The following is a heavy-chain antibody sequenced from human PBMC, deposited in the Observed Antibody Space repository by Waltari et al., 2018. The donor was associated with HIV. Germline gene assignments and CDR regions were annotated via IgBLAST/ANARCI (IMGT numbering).Heavy chain of an antibody. D-gene: IGHD2-15*01. CDR2: LYHGGST. Sequence: QVQLQESGPGLVKPSETLSLTCAVSGYSISSGYYWGWIRQPPGRGRGWVGSLYHGGSTYYNPSLKSRVTISVDTSKNQFSLKLSSVTAADTAVYYCARNWGYCSGGSCRLYYYYGMDVWGQGTTVTVSS. CDR3: ARNWGYCSGGSCRLYYYYGMDV. J-gene: IGHJ6*02. V-gene: IGHV4-38-2*01. CDR1: GYSISSGYY.